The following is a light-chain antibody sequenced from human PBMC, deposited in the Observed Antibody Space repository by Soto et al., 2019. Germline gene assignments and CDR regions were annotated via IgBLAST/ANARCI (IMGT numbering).Light chain of an antibody. CDR2: DVS. Sequence: QSALTQPRSVSGSPGQSVTISCTGTSSDVGGYNYVSWYQQHPGKAPKLMIYDVSKRPSGVPDRFSGSKSGNTASLTISGLQAEEEAYYCCCFDAGSYPVFGGGTKLTVL. J-gene: IGLJ3*02. V-gene: IGLV2-11*01. CDR3: CFDAGSYPV. CDR1: SSDVGGYNY.